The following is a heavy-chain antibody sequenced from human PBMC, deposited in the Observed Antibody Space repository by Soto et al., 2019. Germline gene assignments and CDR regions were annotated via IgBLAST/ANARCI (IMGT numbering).Heavy chain of an antibody. CDR1: AYHFTSYG. J-gene: IGHJ6*02. CDR3: ARTGPERYYDFWSGYSISFYRRYYYGMDV. CDR2: ISAYKGNT. Sequence: XAVKVSYTGSAYHFTSYGIIWVRQAPGQGLEWMGWISAYKGNTNYAQKLQGRVTMTTDTSTSTAYMELRSLRSDDTAVYYCARTGPERYYDFWSGYSISFYRRYYYGMDVWGQATTVTVSS. V-gene: IGHV1-18*04. D-gene: IGHD3-3*01.